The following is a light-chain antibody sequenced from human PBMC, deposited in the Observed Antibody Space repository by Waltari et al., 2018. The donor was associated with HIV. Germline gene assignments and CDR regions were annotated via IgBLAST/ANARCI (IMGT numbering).Light chain of an antibody. CDR1: SSDVGGYNY. CDR3: SSYAGSSWV. Sequence: QSALTQPPSASGSPGQSVTISCSGTSSDVGGYNYVSWYQQHPGKAPKLMIYEVSTRPSGVPDRFSGSKSGNTASLTVSGLQAEDEADYYCSSYAGSSWVFGGGTKLTVL. CDR2: EVS. V-gene: IGLV2-8*01. J-gene: IGLJ3*02.